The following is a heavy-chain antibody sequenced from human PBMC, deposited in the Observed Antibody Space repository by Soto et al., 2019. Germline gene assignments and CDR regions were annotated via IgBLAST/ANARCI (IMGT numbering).Heavy chain of an antibody. CDR1: GFNFIRKY. J-gene: IGHJ4*02. CDR2: LYSGGTT. Sequence: GGSLRLSCAASGFNFIRKYMICLRQAPGKGLEWVSILYSGGTTYYADSVKGRFTISRDTSENTLYLQMNSLRAEDTAVYYCARGLYDSGSFYFDFWGQGTLVTVSS. V-gene: IGHV3-53*01. CDR3: ARGLYDSGSFYFDF. D-gene: IGHD3-10*01.